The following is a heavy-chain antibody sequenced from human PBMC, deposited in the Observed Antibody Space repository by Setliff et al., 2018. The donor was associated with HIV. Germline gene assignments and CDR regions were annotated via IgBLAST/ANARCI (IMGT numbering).Heavy chain of an antibody. V-gene: IGHV4-39*01. CDR1: GVSINRTDHH. Sequence: PSETLSLTCSVSGVSINRTDHHWGWIRQSPGKRLEWIGGVSQSGSTDYNPSLKSRITISVDRSKNMFSLKLVSVTTADYGVYYLASCRRGSGSFFPGWFAPWGQGTLVTVSS. CDR2: VSQSGST. D-gene: IGHD3-10*01. CDR3: ASCRRGSGSFFPGWFAP. J-gene: IGHJ5*02.